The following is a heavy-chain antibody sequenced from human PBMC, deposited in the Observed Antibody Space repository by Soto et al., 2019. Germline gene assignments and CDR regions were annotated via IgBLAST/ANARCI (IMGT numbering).Heavy chain of an antibody. V-gene: IGHV2-5*02. CDR2: ISWDDNK. CDR1: GFSLNTRAVG. Sequence: SGPTLVNPTQTLTLTCSLSGFSLNTRAVGVGWIRQPPGKALEWLALISWDDNKRYRPSLESRLSIAKDTSGNQVVLTMTNVEPLVSVTCYCAHRALRGRCFYFEFWGLVTLVNV. D-gene: IGHD3-16*01. CDR3: AHRALRGRCFYFEF. J-gene: IGHJ4*03.